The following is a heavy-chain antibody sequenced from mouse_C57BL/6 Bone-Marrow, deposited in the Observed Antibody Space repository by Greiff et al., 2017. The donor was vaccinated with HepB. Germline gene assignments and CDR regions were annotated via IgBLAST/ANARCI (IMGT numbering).Heavy chain of an antibody. CDR2: SRNKANDYTT. Sequence: EVNLVESGGGLVQSGRSLRLSCATSGFTFSDFYMEWVRQAPGKGLEWIAASRNKANDYTTEYSASVKGRFIVSRDTSQSILYLQMNALRAEDTAIYYCARDAGLLNAMDYWGQGTSVTVSS. J-gene: IGHJ4*01. CDR3: ARDAGLLNAMDY. CDR1: GFTFSDFY. D-gene: IGHD2-3*01. V-gene: IGHV7-1*01.